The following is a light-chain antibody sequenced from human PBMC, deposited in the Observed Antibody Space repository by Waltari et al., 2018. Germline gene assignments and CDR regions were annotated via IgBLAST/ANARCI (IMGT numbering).Light chain of an antibody. Sequence: QLLLTQSPSASASLGASVKLTCTLSSGHSNYPIAWHQQQPEKGPRYLMTVNSDGSHVKGEGIPDRFSGSSSGAERYLTISSLQSEDETEYYCQTGGFGFWVFGGGTKLTVL. V-gene: IGLV4-69*01. CDR1: SGHSNYP. CDR2: VNSDGSH. J-gene: IGLJ3*02. CDR3: QTGGFGFWV.